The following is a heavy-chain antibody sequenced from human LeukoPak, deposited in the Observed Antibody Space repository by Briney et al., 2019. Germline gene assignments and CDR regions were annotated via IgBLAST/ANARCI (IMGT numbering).Heavy chain of an antibody. V-gene: IGHV4-59*05. CDR2: IYYSGST. D-gene: IGHD3-3*01. CDR3: ASHVFFFDY. J-gene: IGHJ4*02. Sequence: PSETLSLTCTVSGGSISSYYWSWIRQPPGKGLEWIGSIYYSGSTYYNPSLKSRVTISVDTSKNQFSLKLSSVTAADTAVYYCASHVFFFDYWGQGTLVTVSS. CDR1: GGSISSYY.